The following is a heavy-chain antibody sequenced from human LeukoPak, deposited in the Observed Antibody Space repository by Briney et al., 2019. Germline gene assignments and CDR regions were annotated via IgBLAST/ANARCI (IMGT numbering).Heavy chain of an antibody. CDR2: IIPIFGTA. CDR1: GGTFSSYA. J-gene: IGHJ4*02. CDR3: ASTSRPAAGNYFDY. Sequence: SVKVSCKAPGGTFSSYAISWVRQAPGQGLEWMGGIIPIFGTANYAQKFQGRVTITTDESTSTAYMELSSLRSEDTAVYHCASTSRPAAGNYFDYWGQGTLVTVSS. V-gene: IGHV1-69*05. D-gene: IGHD6-13*01.